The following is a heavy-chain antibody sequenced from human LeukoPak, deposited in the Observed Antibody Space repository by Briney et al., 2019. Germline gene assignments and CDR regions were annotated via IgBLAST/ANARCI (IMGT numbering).Heavy chain of an antibody. CDR2: ISSSGGTI. Sequence: GGSLRLSCAASGFTFSGYWMNWVRQAPGKGLEWVSYISSSGGTIHYADSVKGRFTISRDNAKNSRYLQMNSLRAEDTAVYYCAREMVRGRGAFDIWGQGTMVTVSS. D-gene: IGHD3-10*01. J-gene: IGHJ3*02. CDR3: AREMVRGRGAFDI. V-gene: IGHV3-48*04. CDR1: GFTFSGYW.